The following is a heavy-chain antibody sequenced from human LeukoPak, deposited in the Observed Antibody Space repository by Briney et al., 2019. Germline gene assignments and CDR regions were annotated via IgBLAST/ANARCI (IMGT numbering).Heavy chain of an antibody. CDR1: GGSFSGYY. V-gene: IGHV4-34*01. Sequence: SETLSLTCAVYGGSFSGYYWSWIRQPPGKGLEWIGEINHSGSTNYNPSLKGRVTISVDTSKNQFSLKLSSVTAADTAVYYCARANSSSCPDYWGQGTLVTVSS. CDR3: ARANSSSCPDY. CDR2: INHSGST. D-gene: IGHD6-13*01. J-gene: IGHJ4*02.